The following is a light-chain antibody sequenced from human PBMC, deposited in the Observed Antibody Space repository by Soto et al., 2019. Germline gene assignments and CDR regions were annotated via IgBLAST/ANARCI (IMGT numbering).Light chain of an antibody. CDR2: AAS. CDR3: QQSYNSPQT. J-gene: IGKJ1*01. CDR1: QTIMTY. Sequence: DIQITQSPSSLSASVGDEVTITCRASQTIMTYLNWYQLKPGNPPRLLIYAASSLQSGVPSRFSGSGSGTDFTLTISSLQPEDFATYSCQQSYNSPQTFGRGTKVDIK. V-gene: IGKV1-39*01.